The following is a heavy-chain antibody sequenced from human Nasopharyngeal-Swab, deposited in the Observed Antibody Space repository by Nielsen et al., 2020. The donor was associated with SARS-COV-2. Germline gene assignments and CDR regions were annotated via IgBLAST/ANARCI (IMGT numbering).Heavy chain of an antibody. CDR3: AKYMSAVMSPKNRRYLDT. Sequence: VGSLRRSCVASGLTLSSYGMSWVRHTPGKGLEWVSTIGTGGDTHSADCVRGRFTISRDNSKNTLYLQMDSLRAEDTAVYYCAKYMSAVMSPKNRRYLDTWGQGTVVNVSS. CDR1: GLTLSSYG. V-gene: IGHV3-23*01. J-gene: IGHJ5*02. D-gene: IGHD4-11*01. CDR2: IGTGGDT.